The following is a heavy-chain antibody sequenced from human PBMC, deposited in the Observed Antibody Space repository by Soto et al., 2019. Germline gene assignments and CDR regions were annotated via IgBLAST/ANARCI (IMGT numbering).Heavy chain of an antibody. CDR3: VRHTGLPAPFDY. D-gene: IGHD2-15*01. CDR2: LYPGDSDT. V-gene: IGHV5-51*01. J-gene: IGHJ4*02. Sequence: GESLKISCKGSGYSFTNYWIGWVRQMPGKGLEWMGILYPGDSDTRYSPSFQGQVIISADKSISSAYLHWRSLKTSDTAMYYCVRHTGLPAPFDYWGQGTLVTVSS. CDR1: GYSFTNYW.